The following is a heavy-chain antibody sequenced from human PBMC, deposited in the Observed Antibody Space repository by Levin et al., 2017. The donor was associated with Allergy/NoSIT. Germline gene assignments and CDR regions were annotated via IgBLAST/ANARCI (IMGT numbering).Heavy chain of an antibody. J-gene: IGHJ4*02. Sequence: SQTLSLTCTVSGGSISSYYWSWIRQPPGKGLEWIGYIYYSGSTNYNPSLKSRVTISVDTSKNQFSLKLSSVTAADTAVYYCARADYGDYSYYFDYWGQGTLVTVSS. V-gene: IGHV4-59*01. D-gene: IGHD4-17*01. CDR2: IYYSGST. CDR3: ARADYGDYSYYFDY. CDR1: GGSISSYY.